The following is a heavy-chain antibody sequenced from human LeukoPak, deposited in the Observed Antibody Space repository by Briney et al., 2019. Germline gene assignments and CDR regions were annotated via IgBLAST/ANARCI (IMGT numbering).Heavy chain of an antibody. CDR1: GGSFSGYY. CDR2: INHSGST. J-gene: IGHJ4*02. D-gene: IGHD5-24*01. Sequence: PSETLSLTCAVSGGSFSGYYWSWIRQPPGKGLEWIGEINHSGSTNYNPSLKSRVTISVDTSKNQFSLKLSSVTAADTAVYYCARGGRGWLQFNRPGYFDYWGQGTLVTVSS. V-gene: IGHV4-34*01. CDR3: ARGGRGWLQFNRPGYFDY.